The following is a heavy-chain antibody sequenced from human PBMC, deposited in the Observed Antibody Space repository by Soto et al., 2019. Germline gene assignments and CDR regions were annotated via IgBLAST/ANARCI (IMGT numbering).Heavy chain of an antibody. V-gene: IGHV3-53*02. CDR1: GFTVNSNY. D-gene: IGHD1-26*01. Sequence: EVQVLATGGGLIQPGGSLRLSCAASGFTVNSNYMSWVRQAPGEGLQWVSITNTGGTTYYADSVKGRFTVSRDNSKNTTYLQMNSLRAEDTAGYYRAKGDGFNLAVWGQGNTVSVSS. CDR2: TNTGGTT. CDR3: AKGDGFNLAV. J-gene: IGHJ6*02.